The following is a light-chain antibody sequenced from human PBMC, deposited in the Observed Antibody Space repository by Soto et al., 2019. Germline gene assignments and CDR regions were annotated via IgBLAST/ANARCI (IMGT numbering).Light chain of an antibody. V-gene: IGKV3-11*01. CDR2: DAS. CDR1: QSVSSY. J-gene: IGKJ4*01. CDR3: QQPSGVLT. Sequence: EIVLTPAPATLSLSPSERATLSCRASQSVSSYLAWYQQKPGQAPRLLIYDASNRATGIPARFSGSGSGTDFTLTISSLEPEDFAVYYRQQPSGVLTFGGGTKVDIK.